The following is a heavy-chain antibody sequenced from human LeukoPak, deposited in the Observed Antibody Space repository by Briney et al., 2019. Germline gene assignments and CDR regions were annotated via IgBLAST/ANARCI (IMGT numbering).Heavy chain of an antibody. CDR3: ARVGRGDYVWGSYSFDY. V-gene: IGHV4-59*01. D-gene: IGHD3-16*01. J-gene: IGHJ4*02. CDR2: ISHSGNT. CDR1: GGSISNYY. Sequence: SETLSLTCTVSGGSISNYYWSWIRQPPGKGLEWIAYISHSGNTNYNPSLKSRVSISLDTSKNQFSLILSSVTAADTAVYYCARVGRGDYVWGSYSFDYWGQGTLVTVSS.